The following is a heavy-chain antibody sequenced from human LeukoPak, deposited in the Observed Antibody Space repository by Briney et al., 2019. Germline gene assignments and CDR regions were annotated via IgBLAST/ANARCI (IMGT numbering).Heavy chain of an antibody. CDR3: AIWTSGNY. CDR2: MDPAGSQK. D-gene: IGHD1-1*01. V-gene: IGHV3-7*01. CDR1: QFTFNGSW. Sequence: PGGSLRLSCADSQFTFNGSWLNWVRQAPGMGLEWVANMDPAGSQKRYVDSVKGRFTISKDNPGASLYLDMHSLRAEDTAIYYCAIWTSGNYWGQGTLVTVSS. J-gene: IGHJ4*02.